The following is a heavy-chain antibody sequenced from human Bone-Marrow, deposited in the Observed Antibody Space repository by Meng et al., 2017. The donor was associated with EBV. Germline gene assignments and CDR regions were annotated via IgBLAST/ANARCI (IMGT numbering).Heavy chain of an antibody. CDR3: AKSRSSTPGIVDD. CDR1: GVSVNSGTYH. J-gene: IGHJ4*02. Sequence: VHLQESGPGLVKPSETLSLTCVVSGVSVNSGTYHWSWIRQSPGKGLEWIGYIYDTGTTIYNPSLNSRVTILLETSKNQFSLRLHSVTTADTAVYYCAKSRSSTPGIVDDWGQGTLVTVSS. V-gene: IGHV4-61*01. CDR2: IYDTGTT. D-gene: IGHD3-10*01.